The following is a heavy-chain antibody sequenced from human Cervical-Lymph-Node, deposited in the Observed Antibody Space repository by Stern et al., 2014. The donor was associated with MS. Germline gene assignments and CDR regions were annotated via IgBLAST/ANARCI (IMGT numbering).Heavy chain of an antibody. V-gene: IGHV2-70*01. J-gene: IGHJ6*02. CDR3: ARMTGRGDYYYYSGLDV. D-gene: IGHD3-10*01. CDR2: TGWDGDK. CDR1: GFSLTTSAMS. Sequence: SGPALVKPTQTLTLTCTFSGFSLTTSAMSVRWISPPPGQALEWLVHTGWDGDKYYSTSLRTRLTISKDTSSNQVVLILTDMDPVDTATYYCARMTGRGDYYYYSGLDVWGQGTTVTVSS.